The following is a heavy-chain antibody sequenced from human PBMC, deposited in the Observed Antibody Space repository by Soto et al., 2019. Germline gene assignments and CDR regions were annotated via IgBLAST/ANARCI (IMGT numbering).Heavy chain of an antibody. V-gene: IGHV1-18*01. CDR1: GYTFTNHG. Sequence: ASVKVSCKASGYTFTNHGVTWVRQAPGQGLEWMGWISAYTDNPNYAQKFQGRVTMTIDTSTTTAYMDLRSLTSDDTAVYYCARVIPGAEAWFGPWGQGTLVTVSS. J-gene: IGHJ5*02. D-gene: IGHD2-2*01. CDR2: ISAYTDNP. CDR3: ARVIPGAEAWFGP.